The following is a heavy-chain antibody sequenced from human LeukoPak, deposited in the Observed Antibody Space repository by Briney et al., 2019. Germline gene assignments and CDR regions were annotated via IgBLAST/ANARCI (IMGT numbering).Heavy chain of an antibody. CDR2: FDPEDGET. Sequence: ASVKVSCKVSGYTLTELSMHWVRQAPGKGLEWMGGFDPEDGETIYAQKFQGRVTMTEDTSTDTAYMELSSLRSEDTAVYYCATAIEEMATIDFDYWGQGTLVTVSS. CDR1: GYTLTELS. V-gene: IGHV1-24*01. CDR3: ATAIEEMATIDFDY. J-gene: IGHJ4*02. D-gene: IGHD5-24*01.